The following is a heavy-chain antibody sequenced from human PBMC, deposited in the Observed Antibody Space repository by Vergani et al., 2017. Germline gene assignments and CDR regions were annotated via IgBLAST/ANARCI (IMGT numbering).Heavy chain of an antibody. D-gene: IGHD2-2*01. CDR3: ARXRGDIVVVPAARSEAYYGMDV. V-gene: IGHV1-69*04. Sequence: QVQLVQSGAEVKKPGASVKVSCKASGYTFTSYGISWVRQAPGQGLEWMGRIIPILCIANYAQKFQGRVTITADKSTSTAYMELSSLRSEDTAVYYCARXRGDIVVVPAARSEAYYGMDVWGQGTTVTVSS. CDR1: GYTFTSYG. CDR2: IIPILCIA. J-gene: IGHJ6*02.